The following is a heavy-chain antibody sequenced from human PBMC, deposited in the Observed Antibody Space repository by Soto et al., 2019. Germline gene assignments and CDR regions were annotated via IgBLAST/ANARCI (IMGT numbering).Heavy chain of an antibody. D-gene: IGHD6-19*01. J-gene: IGHJ5*02. CDR3: AKDPGYSSGWYTCYNWFDP. CDR1: GFTFSSYG. V-gene: IGHV3-30*18. Sequence: QVQLVESGGGVVQPGRSLRLSCAASGFTFSSYGMHWVRQAPGKGLEWMAIISYDGNNQYYADSVKGRFTISRDNSKNTLYLQMNSLRAEDTAVYYCAKDPGYSSGWYTCYNWFDPWGQGTLVTVSS. CDR2: ISYDGNNQ.